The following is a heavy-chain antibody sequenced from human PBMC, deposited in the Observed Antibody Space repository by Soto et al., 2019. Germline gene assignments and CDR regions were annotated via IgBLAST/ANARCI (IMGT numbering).Heavy chain of an antibody. CDR3: ARVWGSYPAPSGGAGFDP. Sequence: ASVKVSCKASGYSFTSNAITWVRQAPGQGLEWMGWISTYSGDPNYAQKFQGRVTMTTDTSTNKAYMELRSLRSNDTAAYYCARVWGSYPAPSGGAGFDPWGQGTLVTVSS. V-gene: IGHV1-18*04. CDR2: ISTYSGDP. J-gene: IGHJ5*02. D-gene: IGHD3-16*02. CDR1: GYSFTSNA.